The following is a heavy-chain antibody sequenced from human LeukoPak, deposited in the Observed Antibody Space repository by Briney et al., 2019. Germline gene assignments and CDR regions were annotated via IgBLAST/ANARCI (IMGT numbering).Heavy chain of an antibody. V-gene: IGHV1-18*01. CDR1: GYTFTSYG. Sequence: ASVKVSCKASGYTFTSYGISWVRQAPGQGLEWMGWISAYNGNTNYAQKLQGRVTMTTDTSTSTAYMELRSLRSDDTAVYYCARDWGALSYYSAPGNFLYDYWGQGTLVTVSS. D-gene: IGHD3-10*02. J-gene: IGHJ4*02. CDR3: ARDWGALSYYSAPGNFLYDY. CDR2: ISAYNGNT.